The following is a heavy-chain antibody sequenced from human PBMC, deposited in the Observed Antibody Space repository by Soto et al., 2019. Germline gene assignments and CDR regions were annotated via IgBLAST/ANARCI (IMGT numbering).Heavy chain of an antibody. D-gene: IGHD2-2*01. CDR1: GFTLSNYW. CDR2: ISSDGSST. V-gene: IGHV3-74*01. J-gene: IGHJ4*02. Sequence: EVQLVESGGGLVQPGGSLRLSCAASGFTLSNYWMHWARQAPGKGLVWVSRISSDGSSTNYADSVKGRFTISRDNAKNTLHLQMNSLRAEDTAVYYCARVPYCSIISCYRYFDSWGQGTLVTVSS. CDR3: ARVPYCSIISCYRYFDS.